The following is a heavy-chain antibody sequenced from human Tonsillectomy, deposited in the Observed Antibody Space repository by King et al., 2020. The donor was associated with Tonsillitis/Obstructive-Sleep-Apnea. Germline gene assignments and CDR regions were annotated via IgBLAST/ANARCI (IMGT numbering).Heavy chain of an antibody. CDR3: PHRQWLIPKYDSFYMDV. CDR1: GFSLSTSGVG. CDR2: IYWDDDK. V-gene: IGHV2-5*02. D-gene: IGHD6-19*01. Sequence: ITLKESGPTLVKPTQTLTLTCTFSGFSLSTSGVGVDWIRQPPGKALEWLALIYWDDDKRYSPSLKRRLTITKDTSKNQVVLTMTNLDPADSATYYCPHRQWLIPKYDSFYMDVWGKGTTVTVSS. J-gene: IGHJ6*03.